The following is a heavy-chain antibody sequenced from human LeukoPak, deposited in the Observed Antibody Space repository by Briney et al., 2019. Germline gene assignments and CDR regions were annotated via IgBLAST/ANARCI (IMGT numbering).Heavy chain of an antibody. J-gene: IGHJ4*02. V-gene: IGHV4-59*08. D-gene: IGHD3-22*01. CDR2: IYYSGST. CDR1: GGSISSYY. CDR3: AIFRPDSSGYSGSYYFDY. Sequence: SETLSLTCTVSGGSISSYYWSWIRQPPGKGLEWIGYIYYSGSTNYNPSLKSRVTISVDTSKNQFSLKLSSVTAADTAVYYCAIFRPDSSGYSGSYYFDYWGQGTLVTVSS.